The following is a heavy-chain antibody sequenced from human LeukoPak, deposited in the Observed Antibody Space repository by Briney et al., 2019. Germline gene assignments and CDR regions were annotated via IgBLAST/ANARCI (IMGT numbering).Heavy chain of an antibody. CDR1: GYTFTGYY. CDR2: INPNSGGT. V-gene: IGHV1-2*06. D-gene: IGHD2-15*01. Sequence: ASVKVSCKASGYTFTGYYMHWVRQAPGQGLEWMGRINPNSGGTNYAQKFQGRVTMTRDTSISTAYMEQSRLRSDDTAVYYCARGLGYCSGGSCYIHDYWGQGTLVTVSS. J-gene: IGHJ4*02. CDR3: ARGLGYCSGGSCYIHDY.